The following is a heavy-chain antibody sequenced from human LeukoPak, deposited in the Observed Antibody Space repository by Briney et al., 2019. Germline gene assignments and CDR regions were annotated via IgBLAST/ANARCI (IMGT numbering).Heavy chain of an antibody. V-gene: IGHV3-7*01. CDR3: ARDGYHGPNYFDY. Sequence: GGSLRLSCAASGFTFSSYWMSWVRQAPGKGLEWVANIKQDGSEKYYVDSVKGRFTISRDNAKNSLYLQMNSLRAEDTAVYYCARDGYHGPNYFDYWGQGTLVTVSS. CDR1: GFTFSSYW. D-gene: IGHD5-18*01. J-gene: IGHJ4*02. CDR2: IKQDGSEK.